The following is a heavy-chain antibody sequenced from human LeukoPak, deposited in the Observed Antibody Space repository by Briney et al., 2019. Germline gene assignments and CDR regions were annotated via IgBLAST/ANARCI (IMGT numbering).Heavy chain of an antibody. J-gene: IGHJ4*02. CDR3: ARVLDDFWSGYVLDY. CDR2: ISAYNGNT. V-gene: IGHV1-18*01. Sequence: ASVKVSCKASGYTFTSYGISWVRQAPGQALEWMGWISAYNGNTNYAQKLQGRVTMTTDTSTSTAYMELRSLRSDDTAVYYCARVLDDFWSGYVLDYWGQGTLVTVSS. CDR1: GYTFTSYG. D-gene: IGHD3-3*01.